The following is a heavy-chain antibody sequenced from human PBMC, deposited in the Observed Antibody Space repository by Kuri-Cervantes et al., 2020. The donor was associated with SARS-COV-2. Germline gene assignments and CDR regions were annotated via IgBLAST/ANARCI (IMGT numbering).Heavy chain of an antibody. CDR2: ISYDGSNK. Sequence: LSLTCAASGFTFSSYAMHWVRQAPGKGLEWVAVISYDGSNKYYADSVKGRFTISRDNSKNTLYLQMNSLRAEDTAVYYCARVSGIDGDVWGKGTTVTVSS. V-gene: IGHV3-30-3*01. CDR3: ARVSGIDGDV. CDR1: GFTFSSYA. J-gene: IGHJ6*04. D-gene: IGHD5-24*01.